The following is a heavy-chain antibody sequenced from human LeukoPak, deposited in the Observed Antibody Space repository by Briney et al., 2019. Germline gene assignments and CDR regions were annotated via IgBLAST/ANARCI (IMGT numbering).Heavy chain of an antibody. V-gene: IGHV1-2*02. D-gene: IGHD5-24*01. CDR1: GYTFTGYY. CDR2: INPSSGGT. CDR3: TRDLLGEDGDGGDY. Sequence: GASVKVSCKASGYTFTGYYMHWVRQAPGQGLEWMGWINPSSGGTKCAQKFRGRVTMTRDTSISTVYMELSWLRSDDTAVYYCTRDLLGEDGDGGDYWGQGTLVTVSS. J-gene: IGHJ4*02.